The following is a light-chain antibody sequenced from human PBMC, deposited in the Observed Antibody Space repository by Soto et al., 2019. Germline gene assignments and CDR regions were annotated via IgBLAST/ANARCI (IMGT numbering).Light chain of an antibody. CDR2: GGS. Sequence: EIVLTQSPGTLSLSPGERATLSCRASQSVSRSYLAWYQQKPGQAPRLLIYGGSSRATGIPDRFSGSGSGTDFTLTISRLEPEDFAVYYCQQYGSSPSITFGQGTRLEIK. J-gene: IGKJ5*01. CDR3: QQYGSSPSIT. CDR1: QSVSRSY. V-gene: IGKV3-20*01.